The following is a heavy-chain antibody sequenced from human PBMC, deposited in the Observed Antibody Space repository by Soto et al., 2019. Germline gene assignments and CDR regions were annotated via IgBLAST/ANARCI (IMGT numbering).Heavy chain of an antibody. D-gene: IGHD1-7*01. V-gene: IGHV4-59*08. J-gene: IGHJ4*02. CDR3: ARGGNTANYWVDY. CDR2: IFYSGDT. CDR1: GASIRSFY. Sequence: QVQLQESGPGLVKPSETLSLTCSVSGASIRSFYWSWIRQPPGKRLEWIGYIFYSGDTNYNPSLEGRVTISVDTSKNQLSLKLRSVTASDTAVYYCARGGNTANYWVDYWGQGALVTVSS.